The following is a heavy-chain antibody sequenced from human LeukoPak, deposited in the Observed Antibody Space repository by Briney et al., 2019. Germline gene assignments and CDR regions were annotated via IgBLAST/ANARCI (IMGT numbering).Heavy chain of an antibody. Sequence: PEGSLRLSCATSGFTFGSHYMSWVRQAPGKGPEWVANIKRDGSEKYYVDSVKGRFTISRDNAKNSLFPQMNSLRVEDTAVYYCTRDSQGSGTYSVDYWGQGTLVTVSS. CDR2: IKRDGSEK. CDR1: GFTFGSHY. V-gene: IGHV3-7*05. CDR3: TRDSQGSGTYSVDY. D-gene: IGHD3-10*01. J-gene: IGHJ4*02.